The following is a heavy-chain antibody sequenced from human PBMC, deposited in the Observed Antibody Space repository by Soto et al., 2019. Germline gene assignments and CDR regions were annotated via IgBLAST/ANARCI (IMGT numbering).Heavy chain of an antibody. CDR1: GFTVTNAW. Sequence: GGSLRLSCAASGFTVTNAWMNWVRQAPGKGLEWVGRIKSKTDGGTTDFPAPVKGRFTISRDDSKNTLYLQMSSLKTEDTAMYYCTREMRHSSGWYGAFDIWGQGIMVTVSS. D-gene: IGHD6-19*01. V-gene: IGHV3-15*01. J-gene: IGHJ3*02. CDR2: IKSKTDGGTT. CDR3: TREMRHSSGWYGAFDI.